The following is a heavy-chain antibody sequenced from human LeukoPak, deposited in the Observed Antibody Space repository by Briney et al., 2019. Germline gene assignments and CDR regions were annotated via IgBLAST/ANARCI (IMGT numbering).Heavy chain of an antibody. J-gene: IGHJ4*02. CDR1: EFVFSDYY. D-gene: IGHD3-10*01. Sequence: GVLRLSCAASEFVFSDYYMSWIRQAPGKGLEWVSYISDSGSTIYYADSVKGRFTISRDNVKNSLYLQMNGLRAEDTAVYYCAREMEGDYGSGTFFDLWGQGSMVTVSS. V-gene: IGHV3-11*01. CDR3: AREMEGDYGSGTFFDL. CDR2: ISDSGSTI.